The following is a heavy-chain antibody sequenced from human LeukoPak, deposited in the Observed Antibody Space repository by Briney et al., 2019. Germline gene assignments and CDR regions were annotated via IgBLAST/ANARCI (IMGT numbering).Heavy chain of an antibody. V-gene: IGHV3-43*01. D-gene: IGHD3-22*01. J-gene: IGHJ4*02. CDR3: ARDYYYDSSVYYPFDY. CDR2: INRGGTTT. CDR1: GLTFEDYT. Sequence: PGGSLRLSCEGSGLTFEDYTMHWVRQAPGKGLEWVSLINRGGTTTVYADSVEGRFTISRDNAKNSLYLQMNSLRAEDTAVFYCARDYYYDSSVYYPFDYWGQGTLVTVSS.